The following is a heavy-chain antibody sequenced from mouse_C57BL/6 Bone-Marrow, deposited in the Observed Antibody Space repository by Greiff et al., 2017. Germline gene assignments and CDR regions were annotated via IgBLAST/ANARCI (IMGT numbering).Heavy chain of an antibody. V-gene: IGHV5-4*03. CDR2: ISDGGSYT. CDR3: ARLAFDY. J-gene: IGHJ2*01. CDR1: GFTFSSYA. Sequence: EVKLMESGGGLVQPGGSLKLSCAASGFTFSSYAMSWVRQTPEKRLEWVATISDGGSYTYYPDNVKGRFTISRDNAKNNLYLQMSHLKSEDTAMYYCARLAFDYWGQGSTLTVSS.